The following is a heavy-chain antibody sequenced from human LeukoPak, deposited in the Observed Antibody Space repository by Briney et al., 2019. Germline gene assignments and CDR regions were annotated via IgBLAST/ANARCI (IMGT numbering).Heavy chain of an antibody. CDR2: IKQDGSEK. Sequence: GGSPRLSCAASGFTFSSYWMSWVRQAPGKGLEWVANIKQDGSEKYYVDSVKGRFTISRDNSKNTLYLQMNSLRAEDTAVYYCAKGRATVEMATTLDYWGQGTLVTVSS. CDR3: AKGRATVEMATTLDY. J-gene: IGHJ4*02. CDR1: GFTFSSYW. D-gene: IGHD5-24*01. V-gene: IGHV3-7*01.